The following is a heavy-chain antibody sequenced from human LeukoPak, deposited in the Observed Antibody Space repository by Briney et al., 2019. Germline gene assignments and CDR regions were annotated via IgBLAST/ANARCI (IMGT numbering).Heavy chain of an antibody. CDR2: VTYSGDT. J-gene: IGHJ5*02. CDR1: GGSISSYY. V-gene: IGHV4-59*08. D-gene: IGHD1-26*01. Sequence: SETLSLTCTVSGGSISSYYWTWIRQPPGKGLEWIGYVTYSGDTNYSPSLKSRVTFSLSTSNNHFSLKLSSVTAADTAVYYCARQTVGTTTFWFDPWGQGTLVTVSS. CDR3: ARQTVGTTTFWFDP.